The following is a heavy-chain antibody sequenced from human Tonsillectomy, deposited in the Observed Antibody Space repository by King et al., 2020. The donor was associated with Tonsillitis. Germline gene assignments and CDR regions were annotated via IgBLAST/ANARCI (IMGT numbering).Heavy chain of an antibody. CDR3: ARSAYYLDY. CDR1: GFTFSNYG. Sequence: VQLVESGGGVVQPGRSLRLSCAASGFTFSNYGMHWVRQAPGKGLEWVAVISYDGSNKYYADSVKGRFTISRDNYKNTLYLQMNSLRAEDTAVYYCARSAYYLDYWGQGTLVTVSS. CDR2: ISYDGSNK. V-gene: IGHV3-33*05. J-gene: IGHJ4*02.